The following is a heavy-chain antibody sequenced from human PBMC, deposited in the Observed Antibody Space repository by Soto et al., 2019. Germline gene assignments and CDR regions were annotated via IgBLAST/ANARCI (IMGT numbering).Heavy chain of an antibody. CDR2: ISGSGGST. J-gene: IGHJ4*02. V-gene: IGHV3-23*01. Sequence: GGSLRLSCAASGFTFSSYAMSWVRQAPGKGLEWVSAISGSGGSTYYADSVKGRFTISRDNSKNTLYLQMNSLRAEDTAVYYCAQLWFGDLGGRYFDYWGQGTLVTVSS. CDR3: AQLWFGDLGGRYFDY. D-gene: IGHD3-10*01. CDR1: GFTFSSYA.